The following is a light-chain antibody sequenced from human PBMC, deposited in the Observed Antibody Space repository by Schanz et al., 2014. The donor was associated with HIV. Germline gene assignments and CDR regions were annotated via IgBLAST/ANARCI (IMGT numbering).Light chain of an antibody. CDR1: QSIDNW. J-gene: IGKJ2*01. CDR3: QQYDRRSFT. Sequence: DIQMTQSPSTLSASVGDRVTLTCRASQSIDNWLAWYQQKPGKAPNLLIYQASILESGIPSRFSGSGSGTEFTLTISSVQPEDFATYYCQQYDRRSFTFGPGTKLEI. CDR2: QAS. V-gene: IGKV1-5*03.